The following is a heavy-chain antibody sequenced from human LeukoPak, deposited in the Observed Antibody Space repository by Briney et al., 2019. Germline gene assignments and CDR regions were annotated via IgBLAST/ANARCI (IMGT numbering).Heavy chain of an antibody. J-gene: IGHJ4*02. CDR3: ARALAGNPPDY. Sequence: GGSLRLSCAASGFTFSSYAMHWVRQAPGKGLEWVAVISYDGSNKYYADSVKGRFTISRDNSKNTLYLQMNSLRAEDTAVYYCARALAGNPPDYWRQGTLVTVSS. CDR2: ISYDGSNK. V-gene: IGHV3-30*04. D-gene: IGHD1-14*01. CDR1: GFTFSSYA.